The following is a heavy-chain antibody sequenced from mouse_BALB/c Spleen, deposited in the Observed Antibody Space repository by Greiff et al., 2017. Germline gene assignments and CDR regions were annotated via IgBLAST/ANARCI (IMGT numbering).Heavy chain of an antibody. CDR1: GYTFTSYY. D-gene: IGHD1-1*01. CDR2: INPSNGGT. V-gene: IGHV1S81*02. CDR3: TRSGITTEGAY. J-gene: IGHJ3*01. Sequence: QVQLKESGAELVKPGASVKLSCKASGYTFTSYYMYWVKQRPGQGLEWIGEINPSNGGTNFNEKFKSKATLTVDKSSSTAYMQLSSLTSEDSAVYYCTRSGITTEGAYWGQGTLVTVSA.